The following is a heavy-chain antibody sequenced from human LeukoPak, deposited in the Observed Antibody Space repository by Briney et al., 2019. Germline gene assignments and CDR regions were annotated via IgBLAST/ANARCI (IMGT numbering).Heavy chain of an antibody. J-gene: IGHJ3*02. CDR1: GGTFSSYA. V-gene: IGHV1-69*04. D-gene: IGHD2-21*02. CDR3: ARASPLAYCGGDCYSGAFDI. Sequence: GASVKVSCKASGGTFSSYAISWVRQAPGQGLEWMGRIIPILGIANYAQKFQGRVTITADKSTSTAYMELSSLRSEDTAVYYCARASPLAYCGGDCYSGAFDIWGQGTMVTVSS. CDR2: IIPILGIA.